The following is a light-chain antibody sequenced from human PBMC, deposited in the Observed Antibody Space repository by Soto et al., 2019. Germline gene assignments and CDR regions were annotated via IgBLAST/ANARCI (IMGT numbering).Light chain of an antibody. CDR3: SSYTSSSTGV. J-gene: IGLJ3*02. V-gene: IGLV2-14*01. CDR1: SSDVGGYNY. CDR2: EVS. Sequence: SALTQPASVSGSPGQSITISCTGTSSDVGGYNYVSWYQHHPGRAPKLMIYEVSNRPSGVSNRFSGSKSGNTASLTISGLQAEDEADYYCSSYTSSSTGVFGGGTKLTVL.